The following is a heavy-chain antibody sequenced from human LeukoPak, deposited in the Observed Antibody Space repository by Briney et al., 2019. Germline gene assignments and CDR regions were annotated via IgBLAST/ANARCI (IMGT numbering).Heavy chain of an antibody. CDR3: AKDTAAVGRHDFDY. CDR1: GFIFRNYA. V-gene: IGHV3-23*01. Sequence: PGGSLRLSCAASGFIFRNYAMSWVRQAPGKGPEWVSAIANNGDYIFYADSVKGRFTISRDTSKNTLFLLRNNLRAEDMAVYYCAKDTAAVGRHDFDYWSQGSLV. J-gene: IGHJ4*01. CDR2: IANNGDYI. D-gene: IGHD6-25*01.